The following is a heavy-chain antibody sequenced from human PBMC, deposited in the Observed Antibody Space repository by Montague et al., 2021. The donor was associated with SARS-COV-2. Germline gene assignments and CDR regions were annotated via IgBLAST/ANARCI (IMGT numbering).Heavy chain of an antibody. CDR1: GFPFGDYW. CDR2: ISFDADSV. D-gene: IGHD3-10*01. Sequence: SLRLSCAASGFPFGDYWMHWVRQVPGKGLTWVSRISFDADSVTYADSVKGRFAISRDAANLYLQMHSLRAEDTAVYYCARDSGHGFDYWGHGTLVTVAS. V-gene: IGHV3-74*03. CDR3: ARDSGHGFDY. J-gene: IGHJ4*01.